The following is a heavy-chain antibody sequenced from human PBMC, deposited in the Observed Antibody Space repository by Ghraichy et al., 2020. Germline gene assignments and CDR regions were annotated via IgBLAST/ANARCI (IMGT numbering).Heavy chain of an antibody. CDR3: AKREQWLQFIKH. D-gene: IGHD6-19*01. Sequence: GGSLRLSCAASGFTFSSYAMSWVRQAPGKGLEWVSAISGSGGSTYYADSVKGRFTISRDNSKNTLYLQMNGLRAEDTAVYYCAKREQWLQFIKHWGQGTLVTVSA. CDR2: ISGSGGST. J-gene: IGHJ1*01. CDR1: GFTFSSYA. V-gene: IGHV3-23*01.